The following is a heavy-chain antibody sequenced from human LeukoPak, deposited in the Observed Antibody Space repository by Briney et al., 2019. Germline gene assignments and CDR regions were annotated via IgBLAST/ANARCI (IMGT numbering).Heavy chain of an antibody. Sequence: SEALSLTCTVSGGSVSSGTYYWSWIRQPPGEGLEWIGYIYYSGSTNYNPSLKSRVTISVDTSKNQFSLKLSSVTAADTAVYYCARVEWFGELSPFDIWGQGTMVTVSS. CDR1: GGSVSSGTYY. CDR2: IYYSGST. V-gene: IGHV4-61*01. CDR3: ARVEWFGELSPFDI. J-gene: IGHJ3*02. D-gene: IGHD3-10*01.